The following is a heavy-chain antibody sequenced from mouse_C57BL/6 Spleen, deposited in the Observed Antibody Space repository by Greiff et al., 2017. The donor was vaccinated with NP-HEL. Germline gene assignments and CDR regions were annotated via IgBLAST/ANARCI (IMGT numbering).Heavy chain of an antibody. CDR3: ARDTTVVPYAMDY. CDR2: ISPGDGDT. D-gene: IGHD1-1*01. Sequence: VPLQQSGPELVKPGASVQISCKASGYAFSSSWMNWVKQRPGKGLEWIGRISPGDGDTNYNGKLKGKATLTADKSSSTAYMQRSSLTSEDSAVYFCARDTTVVPYAMDYWGQGTSVTVSS. V-gene: IGHV1-82*01. J-gene: IGHJ4*01. CDR1: GYAFSSSW.